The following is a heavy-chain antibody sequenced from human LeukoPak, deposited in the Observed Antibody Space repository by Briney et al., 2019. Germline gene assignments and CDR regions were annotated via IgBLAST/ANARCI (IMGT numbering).Heavy chain of an antibody. CDR1: GFTVSSNY. D-gene: IGHD6-19*01. CDR3: ARVKAVAGVDY. J-gene: IGHJ4*02. Sequence: GGSLRLSCAASGFTVSSNYMSWVRQAPGKGPEWVSVIYTGGSTYYADSVTDRFTIPRDNSKNTLYLQMNSLRAEDTAVYYCARVKAVAGVDYWGQGTLVSVSS. V-gene: IGHV3-53*01. CDR2: IYTGGST.